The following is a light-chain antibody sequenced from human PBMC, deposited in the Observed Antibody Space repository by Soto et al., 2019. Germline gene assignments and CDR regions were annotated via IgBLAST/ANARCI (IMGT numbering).Light chain of an antibody. CDR2: EVS. CDR1: SRDVGGYNY. J-gene: IGLJ2*01. Sequence: QSALTQPPSASGSPGQSVTISCTGKSRDVGGYNYVSWYQQHPGKAPKLMIYEVSKRPSGVPDRFSGSKSGNTASLTVSGLQAEDEADYYCSSYAGSNNFVVFGGGTKVTVL. CDR3: SSYAGSNNFVV. V-gene: IGLV2-8*01.